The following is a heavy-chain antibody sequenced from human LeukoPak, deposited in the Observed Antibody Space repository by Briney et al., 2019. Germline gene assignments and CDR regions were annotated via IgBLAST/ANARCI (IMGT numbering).Heavy chain of an antibody. D-gene: IGHD2-2*01. Sequence: ASVKVSCKASGYTFTSYGISWVRQATGQGLEWMGWMNPNSGNTGYAQKFQGRVTITRNTSISTAYMELSSLRSEDTAVYYCARGRWEYQLLDAFDIWGQGTMVTVSS. CDR3: ARGRWEYQLLDAFDI. J-gene: IGHJ3*02. CDR2: MNPNSGNT. CDR1: GYTFTSYG. V-gene: IGHV1-8*03.